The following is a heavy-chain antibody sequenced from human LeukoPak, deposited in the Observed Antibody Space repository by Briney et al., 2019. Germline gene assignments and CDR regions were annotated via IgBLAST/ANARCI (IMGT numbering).Heavy chain of an antibody. D-gene: IGHD5-24*01. CDR2: IYYSGST. CDR3: ARDLDGYNHWFDP. V-gene: IGHV4-59*12. CDR1: GGSISSYY. Sequence: PSETLSLTCAVSGGSISSYYRSWIWQPPGKGLEWIGYIYYSGSTNYNPSLKSRVTISVDTSKNQFSLKLSSVTAADTAVYYCARDLDGYNHWFDPWGQGTLVTVSS. J-gene: IGHJ5*02.